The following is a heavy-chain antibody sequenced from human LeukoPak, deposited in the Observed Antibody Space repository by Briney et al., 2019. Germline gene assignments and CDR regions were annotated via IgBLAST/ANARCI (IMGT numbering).Heavy chain of an antibody. CDR3: AKLYSSGWYYFEY. CDR1: GFTFSSYG. CDR2: ISYDGSNK. J-gene: IGHJ4*02. Sequence: GGSLRLSCAASGFTFSSYGMHWVRQAPGKGLEWVAVISYDGSNKYYADSVKGRFTISRDNSKNTLYLQMNSLRAEDTAVYYCAKLYSSGWYYFEYWGQGTLVTVSS. D-gene: IGHD6-19*01. V-gene: IGHV3-30*18.